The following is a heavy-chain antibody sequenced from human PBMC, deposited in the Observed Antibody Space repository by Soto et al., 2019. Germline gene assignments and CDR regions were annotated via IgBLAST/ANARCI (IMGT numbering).Heavy chain of an antibody. D-gene: IGHD2-2*01. CDR1: GGSISSGGYS. CDR2: IYYSGAT. Sequence: SETLSLTCAVSGGSISSGGYSWGWIRQPPGKGLEWIGYIYYSGATYYNPSLKSRVTISVDTSRSQFSLTLSSVTAADTAVYYCARLGFYYQSLDPWGHGTLVTVSS. CDR3: ARLGFYYQSLDP. J-gene: IGHJ5*02. V-gene: IGHV4-30-2*01.